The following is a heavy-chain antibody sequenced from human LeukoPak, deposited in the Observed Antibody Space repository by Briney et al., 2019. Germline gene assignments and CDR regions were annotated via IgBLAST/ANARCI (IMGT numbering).Heavy chain of an antibody. Sequence: PSQTLSLTCAVSGGSISSGGYSWRWIRQPPGKGLEWIGYIYHSGSTYYNPSPKSRLTISVDTSKKQFSLKLSSVTAADTAVYYCARPYCSAGNCYSNFDSWGQGTLVTVSS. CDR2: IYHSGST. CDR3: ARPYCSAGNCYSNFDS. J-gene: IGHJ4*02. V-gene: IGHV4-30-2*01. CDR1: GGSISSGGYS. D-gene: IGHD2-15*01.